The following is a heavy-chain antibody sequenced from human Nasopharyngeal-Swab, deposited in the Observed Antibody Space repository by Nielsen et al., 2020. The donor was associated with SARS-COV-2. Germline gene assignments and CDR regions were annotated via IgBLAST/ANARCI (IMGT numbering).Heavy chain of an antibody. CDR1: GFTFSSYG. J-gene: IGHJ4*02. V-gene: IGHV3-30*18. D-gene: IGHD6-13*01. Sequence: GGSLRLSCAASGFTFSSYGMHWVRQAPGKGLEGVAVISYDGSNKYYADSVKGRFTISRDNSKNTLYLKMNSLRAEDTAVYYCAKEGGVGQQLVRYFDYWGQGTLVTVSS. CDR3: AKEGGVGQQLVRYFDY. CDR2: ISYDGSNK.